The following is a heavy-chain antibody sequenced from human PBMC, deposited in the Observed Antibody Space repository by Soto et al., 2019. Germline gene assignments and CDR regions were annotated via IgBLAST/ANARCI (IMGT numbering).Heavy chain of an antibody. CDR2: IIPIFGTA. V-gene: IGHV1-69*12. CDR3: ARDRHDSSGYYGPYYYGMDV. D-gene: IGHD3-22*01. CDR1: GGTFSSYA. Sequence: QVQLVQSGAEVKKPGSSVKVSCKASGGTFSSYAISWVRQAPGQGLEWMGGIIPIFGTANYAQKFQGRVTITADESTSTAYMELSSLRSEDTAVYYCARDRHDSSGYYGPYYYGMDVWGQGTTVTVSS. J-gene: IGHJ6*02.